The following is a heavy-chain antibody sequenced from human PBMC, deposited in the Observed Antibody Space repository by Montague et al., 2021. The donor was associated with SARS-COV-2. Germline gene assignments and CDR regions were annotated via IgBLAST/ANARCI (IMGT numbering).Heavy chain of an antibody. CDR2: IFYNGST. CDR1: FGSISTYY. Sequence: SETLSLTCAVSFGSISTYYWSWIRQPPGKGLERIGFIFYNGSTKYNSSLKSRVSISLDTSTNQFSLKLSPVTAAATAVYYCSRQNACAYGGGECYSGWFDSWGQGTLVTVSS. D-gene: IGHD2-21*01. J-gene: IGHJ5*01. V-gene: IGHV4-59*01. CDR3: SRQNACAYGGGECYSGWFDS.